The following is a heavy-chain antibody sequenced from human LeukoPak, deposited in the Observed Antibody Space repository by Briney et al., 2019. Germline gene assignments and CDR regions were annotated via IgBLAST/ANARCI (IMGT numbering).Heavy chain of an antibody. D-gene: IGHD1-26*01. CDR2: ISAYDGNT. CDR3: AREGGTLGMDV. V-gene: IGHV1-18*01. CDR1: GYTFTNYG. Sequence: ASVKVSCKASGYTFTNYGISWVRQAPGQGLEWMGWISAYDGNTNYAQKLQGRVTMTTDTSTSTANMELRSLRSDDTAVYYCAREGGTLGMDVWGQGTTVTVSS. J-gene: IGHJ6*02.